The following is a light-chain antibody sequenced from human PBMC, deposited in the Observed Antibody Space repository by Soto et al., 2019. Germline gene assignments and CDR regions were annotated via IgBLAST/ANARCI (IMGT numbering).Light chain of an antibody. CDR3: QQYFTTPYT. Sequence: DIVLTQSPDSLAVSLGERATINCKSSQSVLYSSNNKNYLAWYQHKPGQPPKLLIYWASTRESGVPDRFSGSGSGTDFALTISGLQAEDVAAYYCQQYFTTPYTFGQGTRRESK. J-gene: IGKJ2*01. CDR1: QSVLYSSNNKNY. V-gene: IGKV4-1*01. CDR2: WAS.